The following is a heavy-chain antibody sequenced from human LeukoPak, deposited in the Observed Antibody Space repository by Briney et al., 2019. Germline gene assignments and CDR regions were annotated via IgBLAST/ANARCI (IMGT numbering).Heavy chain of an antibody. CDR1: GGSFSGYY. CDR3: ARGRGYSYVWVQFSYYFDY. Sequence: SETLSLTCAVYGGSFSGYYWSWIRQPPGKGLEWIGEINHSGSTNYNPSLKSRVTISVDTSKNQFSLRLSSVTAADTAVYYCARGRGYSYVWVQFSYYFDYWGQGTLVTVSS. CDR2: INHSGST. J-gene: IGHJ4*02. V-gene: IGHV4-34*01. D-gene: IGHD5-18*01.